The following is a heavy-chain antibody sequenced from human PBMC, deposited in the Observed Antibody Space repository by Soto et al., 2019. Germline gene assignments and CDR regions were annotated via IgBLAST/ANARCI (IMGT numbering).Heavy chain of an antibody. D-gene: IGHD6-19*01. CDR3: ARQSSGWYNWFDP. CDR2: IYYSGSI. Sequence: SETLSLTCSVSGRSISSSSYYWGWIRQPPGKGLEWIGSIYYSGSIYYNPSLKSRVTISVDTSKSQLSLKLSSVTAAESVVYYCARQSSGWYNWFDPWGQGTLVTVCS. CDR1: GRSISSSSYY. V-gene: IGHV4-39*01. J-gene: IGHJ5*02.